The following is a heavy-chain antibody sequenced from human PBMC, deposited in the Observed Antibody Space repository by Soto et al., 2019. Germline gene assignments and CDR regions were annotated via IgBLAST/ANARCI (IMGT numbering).Heavy chain of an antibody. CDR2: MNSDGSST. J-gene: IGHJ6*03. CDR3: ARGAIYYYYMDV. CDR1: GLTFNNYW. Sequence: EVQLVESGGGLVQPGGSLRLSCAASGLTFNNYWMHWVRQAPGEGLVWVSRMNSDGSSTNYADSVKGRFTISRDNAKNTLYLQMNSLRAEDTAVYYCARGAIYYYYMDVWGKGTTVTVSS. V-gene: IGHV3-74*01. D-gene: IGHD2-2*01.